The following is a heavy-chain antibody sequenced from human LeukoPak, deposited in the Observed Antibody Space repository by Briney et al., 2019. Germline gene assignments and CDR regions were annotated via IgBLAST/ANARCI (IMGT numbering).Heavy chain of an antibody. D-gene: IGHD2-8*02. Sequence: PSETLSLTCTVSGGSISSYYWSWIRQPPGKGLEWIGYIYYSGSTNYNPSLKSRVTISVDTSKNQFSLKLSSVTAADTAVYYCARRVVFDAFDIWGQGTMVTVSS. V-gene: IGHV4-59*12. CDR1: GGSISSYY. CDR3: ARRVVFDAFDI. CDR2: IYYSGST. J-gene: IGHJ3*02.